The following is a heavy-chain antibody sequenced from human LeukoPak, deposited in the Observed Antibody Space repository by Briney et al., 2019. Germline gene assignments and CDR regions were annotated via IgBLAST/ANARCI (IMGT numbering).Heavy chain of an antibody. J-gene: IGHJ4*02. D-gene: IGHD6-13*01. CDR2: IIPILGIA. CDR1: GGTFSSYA. Sequence: SVKVSCKASGGTFSSYAISWVRQAPGQGLEWMGRIIPILGIANYAQKFQGRVTITADKSTSTAYMELSSLRSEDTAVYYCAKDLKFRNPRIAAAGYYFDYWGQGTLVTVSS. CDR3: AKDLKFRNPRIAAAGYYFDY. V-gene: IGHV1-69*04.